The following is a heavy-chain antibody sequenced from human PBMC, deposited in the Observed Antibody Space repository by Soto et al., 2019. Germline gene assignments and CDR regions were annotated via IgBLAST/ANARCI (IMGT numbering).Heavy chain of an antibody. Sequence: PSATLSLTCTVSGGSFSTYYWSWIRQPPGKGLEWIGYVYYSGNTNYNPSLRSRVTISIDTSKNQFSLNLISVSAADTAVYFCARVGLAGLGLDVWGQGTTVTVSS. V-gene: IGHV4-59*01. CDR1: GGSFSTYY. D-gene: IGHD6-19*01. J-gene: IGHJ6*02. CDR3: ARVGLAGLGLDV. CDR2: VYYSGNT.